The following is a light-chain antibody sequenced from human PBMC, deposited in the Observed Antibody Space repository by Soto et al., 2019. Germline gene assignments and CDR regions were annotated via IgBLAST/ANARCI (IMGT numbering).Light chain of an antibody. Sequence: QSALTQPASVSGSPGQSITISCTGTSSDVGGYNYVSWYQHHPGKAPKLIIYDVSNRPSGVSIRFSGSESDNTASLTISGLQPEDEADYHCSSYTTSNTRQIVFGTGTKVTV. CDR1: SSDVGGYNY. CDR3: SSYTTSNTRQIV. J-gene: IGLJ1*01. CDR2: DVS. V-gene: IGLV2-14*03.